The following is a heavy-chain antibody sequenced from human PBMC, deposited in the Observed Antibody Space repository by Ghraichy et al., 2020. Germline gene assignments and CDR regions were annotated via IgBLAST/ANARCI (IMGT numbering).Heavy chain of an antibody. CDR2: ISSSGSTI. V-gene: IGHV3-48*03. CDR1: GFTFSSYE. Sequence: GSLRLSCAASGFTFSSYEMNWVRQAPGKGLEWVSYISSSGSTIYYADSVKGRFTISRDNAKNSLYLQMNSLRAEDTAVYYCARATRFQYSYGDAFDYWGQGTLVTVSS. CDR3: ARATRFQYSYGDAFDY. D-gene: IGHD5-18*01. J-gene: IGHJ4*02.